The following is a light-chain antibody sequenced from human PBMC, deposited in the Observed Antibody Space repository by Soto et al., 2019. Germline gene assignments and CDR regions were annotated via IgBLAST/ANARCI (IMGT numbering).Light chain of an antibody. J-gene: IGKJ3*01. CDR3: QQYNGYLFS. Sequence: DIPMTQSPSTLSASVGDRVTITCRASQSISSWLAWYQQKPGKAPNLLIYKASSLESGVPSRFSGSGSGTEFPLTISSLQPDDFATYYCQQYNGYLFSFGPGTKVDIK. CDR2: KAS. CDR1: QSISSW. V-gene: IGKV1-5*03.